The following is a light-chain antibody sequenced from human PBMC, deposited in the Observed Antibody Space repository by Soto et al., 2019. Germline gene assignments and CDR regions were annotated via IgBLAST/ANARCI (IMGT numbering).Light chain of an antibody. CDR2: DAS. CDR1: QSVSIP. CDR3: QQYGSSPIT. V-gene: IGKV3-20*01. J-gene: IGKJ5*01. Sequence: VMTQSPGTLSVSLGERATLSCRASQSVSIPLAWYQQKPGQAPRLLIYDASNRATGIPDRFSGSGSGTDFTLTISRLEPEDFAVYYCQQYGSSPITFGQGTRLEIK.